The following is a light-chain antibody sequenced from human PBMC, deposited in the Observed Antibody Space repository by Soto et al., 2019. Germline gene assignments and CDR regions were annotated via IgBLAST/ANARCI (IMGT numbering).Light chain of an antibody. V-gene: IGKV3-11*01. Sequence: DIVLTQSPATLSLSPGERATLSCRASQSVSKYLAWYQQKPGQAPRLLIYDASNRATGIPARFSGSGSGTDFTLTISSLEPDDFAVYYCQQRSSWPRTFGQGTKVDIK. CDR3: QQRSSWPRT. CDR1: QSVSKY. CDR2: DAS. J-gene: IGKJ1*01.